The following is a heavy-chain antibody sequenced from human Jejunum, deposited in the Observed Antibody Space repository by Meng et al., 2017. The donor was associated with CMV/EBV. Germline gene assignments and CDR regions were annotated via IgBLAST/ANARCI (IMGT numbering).Heavy chain of an antibody. CDR1: GDSGSSNRVA. CDR2: TYYRSKLFR. Sequence: ISGDSGSSNRVAWNWMRQSPPGGFEWLERTYYRSKLFRDYGVSVNSRIPINPDTSKNQFFLHLNSVTPEDTAVYYCARDLSLRFDYWGQGALVTVSS. CDR3: ARDLSLRFDY. J-gene: IGHJ4*02. D-gene: IGHD2-15*01. V-gene: IGHV6-1*01.